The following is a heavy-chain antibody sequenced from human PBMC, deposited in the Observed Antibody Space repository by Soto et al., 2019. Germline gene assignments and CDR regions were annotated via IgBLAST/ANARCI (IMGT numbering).Heavy chain of an antibody. CDR2: ISSSGTVT. J-gene: IGHJ5*02. CDR3: ARKGPSAARPNH. Sequence: QVQLVESGGGLVRPGGSLRLSCAASGFTFRDYDMSWIRQAPGKGLEWVSCISSSGTVTNYADSVKGRFTISRDNAQNSLYGEMNSLRVEDTAVYYCARKGPSAARPNHWGQGTLVTVSS. D-gene: IGHD6-6*01. V-gene: IGHV3-11*01. CDR1: GFTFRDYD.